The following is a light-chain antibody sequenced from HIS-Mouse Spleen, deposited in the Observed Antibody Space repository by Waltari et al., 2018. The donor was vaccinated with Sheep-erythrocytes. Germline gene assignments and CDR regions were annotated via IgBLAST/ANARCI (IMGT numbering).Light chain of an antibody. V-gene: IGLV2-11*01. Sequence: QSALTQPRSVSGSPGQSVTISCTGTSSDVGGYNYVSWYQQHPGKAPKRMIYDVRKRPSGVPDLFSGAKSGNTASLTISGLQAEDEADYYCCSYAGSYTFWVFGGGTKLTVL. J-gene: IGLJ3*02. CDR3: CSYAGSYTFWV. CDR2: DVR. CDR1: SSDVGGYNY.